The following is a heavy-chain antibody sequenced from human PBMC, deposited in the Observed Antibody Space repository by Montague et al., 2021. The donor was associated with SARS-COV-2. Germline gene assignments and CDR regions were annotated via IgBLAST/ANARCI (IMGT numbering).Heavy chain of an antibody. V-gene: IGHV4-34*01. CDR1: GGSFSDYH. Sequence: SETLSLTCAVYGGSFSDYHWNWIRQPPGGGLEWIGRINHGGSTKYNPSLKSRVTISIDTSKNQFSLKLSSVTAADTAVYYCARGTPGYWGQGTLVTVSS. J-gene: IGHJ4*02. D-gene: IGHD2-2*03. CDR3: ARGTPGY. CDR2: INHGGST.